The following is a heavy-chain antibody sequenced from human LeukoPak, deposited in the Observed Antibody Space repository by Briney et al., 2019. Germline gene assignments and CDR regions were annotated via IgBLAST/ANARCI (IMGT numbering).Heavy chain of an antibody. Sequence: SETLSLTCTVSGGSISSYYWSWIRQPPGKGLEWIGYIYYSGSTNYNPSLKSRVTISVDTSKNQFSLKLSSVTAADTAVYYCARGGPYSSPDYWGQGTLVTVSS. CDR3: ARGGPYSSPDY. J-gene: IGHJ4*02. D-gene: IGHD6-13*01. V-gene: IGHV4-59*01. CDR2: IYYSGST. CDR1: GGSISSYY.